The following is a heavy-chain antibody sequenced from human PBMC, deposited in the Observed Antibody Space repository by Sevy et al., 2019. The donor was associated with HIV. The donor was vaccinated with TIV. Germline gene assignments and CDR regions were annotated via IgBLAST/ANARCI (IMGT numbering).Heavy chain of an antibody. J-gene: IGHJ6*02. D-gene: IGHD3-22*01. V-gene: IGHV1-69*13. Sequence: ASVKVSCKASGGTFSSYAISWVRQAPGQGLEWMGGIIPIFGTANYAQKFQGRVTITADESTSTAYMELSSLRPEDTAVYYCARAPHYYDSSGYYYYGMDVWGQGTTVTVSS. CDR2: IIPIFGTA. CDR1: GGTFSSYA. CDR3: ARAPHYYDSSGYYYYGMDV.